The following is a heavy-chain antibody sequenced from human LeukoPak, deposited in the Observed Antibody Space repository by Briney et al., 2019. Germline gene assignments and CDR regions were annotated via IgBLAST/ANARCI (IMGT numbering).Heavy chain of an antibody. CDR1: GFTSINYA. CDR2: LIGSSGST. D-gene: IGHD5-12*01. J-gene: IGHJ4*02. Sequence: GGSLRLSCAASGFTSINYAMNWVRQAPGKGLEWVSGLIGSSGSTDYADSVKGRFTISRDASKNTVFLQMNSLRAEDTAIYYCAKGAYDYIEMGYFDSWGQGSLVTVSS. CDR3: AKGAYDYIEMGYFDS. V-gene: IGHV3-23*01.